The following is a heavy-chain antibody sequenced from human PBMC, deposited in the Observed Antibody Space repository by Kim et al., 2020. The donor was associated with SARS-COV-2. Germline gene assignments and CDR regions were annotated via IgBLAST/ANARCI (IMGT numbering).Heavy chain of an antibody. J-gene: IGHJ5*01. CDR1: GYSFPSYW. D-gene: IGHD6-6*01. V-gene: IGHV5-51*01. Sequence: GESLKISCKGSGYSFPSYWIGWVRQMPGKGLEWMGIIYPGDSDTRYSPSFQGQVTLSADKSISPADLQWSSLKASDTAMYYGARLYPYSTSGSCGFGWFDSGGQGTLVTVSS. CDR2: IYPGDSDT. CDR3: ARLYPYSTSGSCGFGWFDS.